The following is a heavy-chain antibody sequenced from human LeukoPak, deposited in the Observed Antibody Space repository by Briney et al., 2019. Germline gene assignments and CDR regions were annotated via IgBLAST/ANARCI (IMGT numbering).Heavy chain of an antibody. Sequence: PGGSLRLSCAASGFTFDDYAMHCVRQAPGKGLEWVSGISWNSGSIGYADSVKGRFTISRGNAKNSLYLQMNSLRAEDTAVYYCAELGITMIGGVWGKGTTVTISS. CDR2: ISWNSGSI. V-gene: IGHV3-9*01. CDR3: AELGITMIGGV. J-gene: IGHJ6*04. CDR1: GFTFDDYA. D-gene: IGHD3-10*02.